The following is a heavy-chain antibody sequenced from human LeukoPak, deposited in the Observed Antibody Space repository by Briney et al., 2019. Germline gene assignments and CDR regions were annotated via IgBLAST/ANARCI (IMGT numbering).Heavy chain of an antibody. J-gene: IGHJ3*02. D-gene: IGHD3-22*01. CDR3: ARGNTPTYYYDSSGYYYAFDI. CDR1: GYTFTSYA. CDR2: IIPIFGTA. Sequence: ASVKVSCKASGYTFTSYAISWVRQAPGQGLEWMGGIIPIFGTANYAQKFQGRVTITADESTSTAYMELSSLRSEDTAVYYCARGNTPTYYYDSSGYYYAFDIWGQGTMVTVSS. V-gene: IGHV1-69*13.